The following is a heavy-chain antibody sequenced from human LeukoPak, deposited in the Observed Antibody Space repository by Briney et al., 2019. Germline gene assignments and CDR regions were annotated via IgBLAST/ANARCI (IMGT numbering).Heavy chain of an antibody. CDR3: ATSSSWHYYYFDY. CDR1: GGTFSSYA. D-gene: IGHD6-13*01. V-gene: IGHV1-69*13. Sequence: SVKVSCKASGGTFSSYAISWVRQAPGQGLEWMGGIIPIFGTANYAQKFQGRVTITADESTSTAYMELSSLRSEDTAVYYCATSSSWHYYYFDYWGQGTLVTVSS. J-gene: IGHJ4*02. CDR2: IIPIFGTA.